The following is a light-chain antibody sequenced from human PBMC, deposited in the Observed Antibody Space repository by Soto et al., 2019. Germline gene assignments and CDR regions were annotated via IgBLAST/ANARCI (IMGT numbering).Light chain of an antibody. Sequence: EMVMTQSPATLSVSPGERATLSCRASQSVSSNLAWYQQKPGQAPRLLIYAASTRATGVPARFSGSGSGTEFTLTISSLQSEDFAVYHCQHYNSWPRAFGQGTKVESK. V-gene: IGKV3-15*01. CDR3: QHYNSWPRA. CDR2: AAS. CDR1: QSVSSN. J-gene: IGKJ1*01.